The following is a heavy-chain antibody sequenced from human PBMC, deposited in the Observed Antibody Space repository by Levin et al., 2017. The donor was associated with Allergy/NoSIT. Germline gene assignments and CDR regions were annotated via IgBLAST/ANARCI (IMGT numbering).Heavy chain of an antibody. Sequence: KISCKASGGTFSSYTISWVRQAPGQGLEWMGRIIPILGIANYAQKFQGRVTITADKSTSTAYMELSSLRSEDTAVYYCARDGIAVAATGDYYFDYWGQGTLVTVSS. CDR2: IIPILGIA. CDR1: GGTFSSYT. V-gene: IGHV1-69*04. J-gene: IGHJ4*02. CDR3: ARDGIAVAATGDYYFDY. D-gene: IGHD6-19*01.